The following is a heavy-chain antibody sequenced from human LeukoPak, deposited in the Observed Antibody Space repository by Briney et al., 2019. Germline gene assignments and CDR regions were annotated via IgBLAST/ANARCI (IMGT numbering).Heavy chain of an antibody. Sequence: SETLSLTCTVSGYSIGSGYYWGWIRQPPGKGLEWIGSIYHSGSTYYNPSLKSRVTISVDTSKNQFSLKLSSVTAADTAVYYCARPKVRGVLGLNWFDPWGQGTLVTVSS. CDR2: IYHSGST. CDR1: GYSIGSGYY. J-gene: IGHJ5*02. CDR3: ARPKVRGVLGLNWFDP. V-gene: IGHV4-38-2*02. D-gene: IGHD3-10*01.